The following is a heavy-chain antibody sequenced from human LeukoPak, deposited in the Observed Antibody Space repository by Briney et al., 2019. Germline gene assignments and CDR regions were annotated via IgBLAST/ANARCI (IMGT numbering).Heavy chain of an antibody. CDR1: GFTFSSYA. CDR2: ISGSGGST. CDR3: AKHGPYYYDSSGYYPAYFDY. D-gene: IGHD3-22*01. V-gene: IGHV3-23*01. J-gene: IGHJ4*02. Sequence: GRSLRLSCAASGFTFSSYAMSWVRQAPGKGLEWVSAISGSGGSTYYADSVKGRFTISRDNSKNTLYLQMNSLRAEDTAVYYCAKHGPYYYDSSGYYPAYFDYWGQGTLVTVSS.